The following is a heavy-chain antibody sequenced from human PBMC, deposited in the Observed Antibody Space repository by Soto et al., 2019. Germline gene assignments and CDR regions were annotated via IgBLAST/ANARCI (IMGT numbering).Heavy chain of an antibody. D-gene: IGHD3-9*01. CDR1: GGSISIYF. V-gene: IGHV4-59*01. CDR2: TFFSGST. Sequence: PSETLSLTCNVSGGSISIYFWIWIRQPPGKGLEWIGSTFFSGSTNYNPSLKSRVTISLDTSKNQFSLKLSSVTAADTAVYYCARQYYDILPRYQNWFDPWGQGTLVTVSS. J-gene: IGHJ5*02. CDR3: ARQYYDILPRYQNWFDP.